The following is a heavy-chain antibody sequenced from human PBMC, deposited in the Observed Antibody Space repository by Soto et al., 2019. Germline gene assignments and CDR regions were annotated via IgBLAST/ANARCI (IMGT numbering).Heavy chain of an antibody. CDR1: GGTFSSYA. V-gene: IGHV1-69*13. CDR2: IIPIFGTA. D-gene: IGHD6-19*01. CDR3: ARDFPPEWSGWYQGYDAFDI. J-gene: IGHJ3*02. Sequence: SVKVSCKASGGTFSSYAISWVRQAPGQGLEWMGGIIPIFGTANYAQKFQGRVTITADESTSTAYMELSSLRSEDTAVYYCARDFPPEWSGWYQGYDAFDIWGQGTMVTVSS.